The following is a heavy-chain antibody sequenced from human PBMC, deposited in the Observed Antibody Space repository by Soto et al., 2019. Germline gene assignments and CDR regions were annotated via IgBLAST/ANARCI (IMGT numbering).Heavy chain of an antibody. CDR1: GGTFSSYA. Sequence: SVKVSCKASGGTFSSYAISWVRQAPGQGLEWMGGIIPIFGTANYAQKFQGRVTITADESTSTAYMELSSLRSEDTSVYYCARDGSYGGNSGYYYYYGMDVWGQGTTVTVSS. D-gene: IGHD1-26*01. CDR2: IIPIFGTA. CDR3: ARDGSYGGNSGYYYYYGMDV. J-gene: IGHJ6*02. V-gene: IGHV1-69*13.